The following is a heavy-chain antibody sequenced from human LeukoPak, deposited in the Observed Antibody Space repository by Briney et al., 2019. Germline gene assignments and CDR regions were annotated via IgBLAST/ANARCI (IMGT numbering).Heavy chain of an antibody. CDR2: IYYSGST. CDR3: ARVYYSSSYDYWYFDL. D-gene: IGHD6-13*01. J-gene: IGHJ2*01. CDR1: GGSIRNYY. Sequence: SETLSLTCTVSGGSIRNYYWSWIRQPPGKGLEWIGYIYYSGSTNYNPSLKSRVTISVDTSKSQFSLKLSSVTAADTAVYYCARVYYSSSYDYWYFDLWGRGTLVTVSS. V-gene: IGHV4-59*01.